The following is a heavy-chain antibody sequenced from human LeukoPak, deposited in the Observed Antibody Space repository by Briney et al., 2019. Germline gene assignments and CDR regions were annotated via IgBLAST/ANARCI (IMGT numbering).Heavy chain of an antibody. J-gene: IGHJ4*02. D-gene: IGHD1-26*01. CDR2: INGDGSST. CDR1: GFTFSNYW. Sequence: GGSLRLSCVASGFTFSNYWMHWVRQAPGKGLVWVSRINGDGSSTNYADSVKGRFIISRDNAKNTLYLQMNSLRAEDTAVYYCASDLKWELLQPFDYWGQGTLVTVSS. V-gene: IGHV3-74*01. CDR3: ASDLKWELLQPFDY.